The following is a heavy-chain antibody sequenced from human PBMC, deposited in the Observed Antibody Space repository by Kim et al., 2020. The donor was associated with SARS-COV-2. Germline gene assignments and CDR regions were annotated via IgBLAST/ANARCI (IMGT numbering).Heavy chain of an antibody. CDR3: ARGGITIFGVVTPPLDY. J-gene: IGHJ4*02. D-gene: IGHD3-3*01. CDR1: GFTFSSYG. Sequence: GGSLRLSCAASGFTFSSYGMHWVRQAPGKGLEWVAVIWYDGSNKYYADSVKGRFTISRDNSKNTLYLQMNSLRAEDTAVYYCARGGITIFGVVTPPLDYWGQGTLVTVSS. V-gene: IGHV3-33*01. CDR2: IWYDGSNK.